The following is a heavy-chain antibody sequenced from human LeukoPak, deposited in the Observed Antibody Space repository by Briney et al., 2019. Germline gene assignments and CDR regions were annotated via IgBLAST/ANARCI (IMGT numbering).Heavy chain of an antibody. V-gene: IGHV3-7*01. CDR1: GFTFSNYW. Sequence: PGGSLRLSCAASGFTFSNYWMSWVRQAPGKGLEWVANIKPDGSDRYFVDSVKGRFTISRDNAKNSLYLQMNSLRDEDSAAYYCARDQGIFDYWGQGTLVTVSS. J-gene: IGHJ4*02. CDR2: IKPDGSDR. CDR3: ARDQGIFDY.